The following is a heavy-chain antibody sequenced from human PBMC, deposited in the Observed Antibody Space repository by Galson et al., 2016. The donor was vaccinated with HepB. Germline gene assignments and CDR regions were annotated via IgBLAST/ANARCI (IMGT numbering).Heavy chain of an antibody. J-gene: IGHJ1*01. CDR1: GFTFSAYW. CDR3: ARYGDEAGWNFHQ. D-gene: IGHD6-19*01. V-gene: IGHV3-7*03. CDR2: INQDGSAR. Sequence: SLRLSCAASGFTFSAYWLSWVRQSPGKGLEWVASINQDGSARYYVDSAKGRFIISRDNVEDSLSLQMNSLRSEDTAVYYCARYGDEAGWNFHQWGQGTLVTVSS.